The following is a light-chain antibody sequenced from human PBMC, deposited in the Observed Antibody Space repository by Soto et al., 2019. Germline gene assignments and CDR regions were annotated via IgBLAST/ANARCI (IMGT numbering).Light chain of an antibody. CDR1: SSDVGSYNA. V-gene: IGLV2-23*01. Sequence: QSALTQPASVSGSPGQSITISCTGSSSDVGSYNAVSWYQQHPGKAPKLMIYEGNKRPSGVSNRFSGSKSGNTASLTISGLQAEDEAAYYCCSYAGSGAWVFGGGTLLTVL. CDR3: CSYAGSGAWV. J-gene: IGLJ3*02. CDR2: EGN.